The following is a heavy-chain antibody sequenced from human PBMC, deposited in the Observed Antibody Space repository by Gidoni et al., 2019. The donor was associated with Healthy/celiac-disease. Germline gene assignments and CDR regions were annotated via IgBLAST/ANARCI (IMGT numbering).Heavy chain of an antibody. D-gene: IGHD4-17*01. CDR3: ARAPSTVTTNWEDYYYYYGMDV. V-gene: IGHV3-30-3*01. CDR1: GFTFSSYA. J-gene: IGHJ6*02. CDR2: ISYDGSNK. Sequence: QVQLVESGGGVVQPGRSLRLSCSASGFTFSSYAMPWLRQAPGKGLEWVAVISYDGSNKYYADSVKGRFTISRDNSKNTLYLQMNSLRAEDTAVYYCARAPSTVTTNWEDYYYYYGMDVWGQGTTVTVSS.